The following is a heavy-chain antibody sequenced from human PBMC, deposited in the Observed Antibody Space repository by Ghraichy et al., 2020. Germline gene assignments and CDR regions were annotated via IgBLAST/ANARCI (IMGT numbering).Heavy chain of an antibody. V-gene: IGHV3-23*01. D-gene: IGHD6-13*01. CDR3: AKGIAAGTTTVAYYYNGMDV. CDR2: ISGSGGDT. Sequence: LSLTCAASGFTFSNYAMSWVRQAPGKGLEWFSGISGSGGDTYYVDSGKGRFTISRDNYKTTLYLQMNGLRAEDTAVYYCAKGIAAGTTTVAYYYNGMDVWGQGTTVTVSS. CDR1: GFTFSNYA. J-gene: IGHJ6*02.